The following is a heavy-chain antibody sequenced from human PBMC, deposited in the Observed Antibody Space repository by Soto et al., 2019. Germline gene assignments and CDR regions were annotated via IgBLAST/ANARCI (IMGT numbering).Heavy chain of an antibody. CDR2: ISGSGTTI. J-gene: IGHJ5*02. D-gene: IGHD6-19*01. CDR3: ARTWCSSGWGWFDP. Sequence: GGSLRLSCAASGFTFSNAWMNWVRQAPGKGLEWVSYISGSGTTIYYADSVKGRFTVSRDNAKNSLYLQMNSLRAEDMAVYYCARTWCSSGWGWFDPWGQGTLVTVSS. V-gene: IGHV3-48*01. CDR1: GFTFSNAW.